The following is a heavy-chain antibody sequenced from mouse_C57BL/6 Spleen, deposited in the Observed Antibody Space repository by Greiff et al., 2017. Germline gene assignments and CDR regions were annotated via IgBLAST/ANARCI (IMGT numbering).Heavy chain of an antibody. D-gene: IGHD3-2*02. CDR2: IYPGDGDT. V-gene: IGHV1-82*01. Sequence: QVQLQQSGPELVKPGASVKISCKASGYAFSSSWMNWVKQRPGKGLEWIGRIYPGDGDTNYNGKFKGKATLTADKSSSTAYMQLSSLTSEDSAVYFCASVSGAWFAYWGQGTLVTVSA. CDR3: ASVSGAWFAY. CDR1: GYAFSSSW. J-gene: IGHJ3*01.